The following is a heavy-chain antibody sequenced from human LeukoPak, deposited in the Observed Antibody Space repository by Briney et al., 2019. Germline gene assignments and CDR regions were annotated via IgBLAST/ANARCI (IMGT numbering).Heavy chain of an antibody. CDR3: ARDHLTMVRGTSVY. Sequence: ASVKVSCKASGYTFTSYGISWVRQAPGQGLEWMGWISAYNGNTNYAQKLQGRVTMTTDTSTSTAYMELRSLRSDDTAVYYCARDHLTMVRGTSVYWGQGTLVTVSS. CDR2: ISAYNGNT. J-gene: IGHJ4*02. V-gene: IGHV1-18*01. D-gene: IGHD3-10*01. CDR1: GYTFTSYG.